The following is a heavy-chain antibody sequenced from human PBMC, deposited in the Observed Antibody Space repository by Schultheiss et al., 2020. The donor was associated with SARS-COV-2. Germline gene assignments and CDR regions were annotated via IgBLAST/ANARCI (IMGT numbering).Heavy chain of an antibody. V-gene: IGHV3-66*02. D-gene: IGHD6-19*01. CDR3: ARGREVAGNYYYYGMDV. J-gene: IGHJ6*02. CDR1: GFTVSSNY. CDR2: IYSGGST. Sequence: GGSLRLSCAASGFTVSSNYMSWVRQAPGKGLEWVSVIYSGGSTYYADSVKGRFTISRDNSKNTLYLQMNSLRAEDTAVYYCARGREVAGNYYYYGMDVWGQGTTVTVSS.